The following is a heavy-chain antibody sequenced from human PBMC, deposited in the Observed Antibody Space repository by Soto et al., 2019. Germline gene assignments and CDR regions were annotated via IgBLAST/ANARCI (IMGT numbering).Heavy chain of an antibody. CDR1: AFTFNNYA. V-gene: IGHV3-23*01. J-gene: IGHJ4*02. CDR2: IGGSGRTT. Sequence: QTGGSLRLSCAASAFTFNNYAMSWVRQAPGKGLEWVSGIGGSGRTTYYADSVKGRFTISRDNSNNTLFLQMNSLRAEDTAVYFCAKSRLTSLDYWGLGTLVTVSS. CDR3: AKSRLTSLDY.